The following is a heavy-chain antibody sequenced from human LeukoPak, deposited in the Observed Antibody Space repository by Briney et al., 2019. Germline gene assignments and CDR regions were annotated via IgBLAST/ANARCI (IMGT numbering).Heavy chain of an antibody. V-gene: IGHV1-69*04. Sequence: ASVKVSCKASGGTFSSYAISWVRQAPGQGLEWMGRIIPILGIANYAQKFQGRVTITADKSTSTVYMELSSLRSEDTAVYYCARVRSYYDGSGYSSYGWFDPWGQGTLVTVSS. D-gene: IGHD3-22*01. J-gene: IGHJ5*02. CDR1: GGTFSSYA. CDR3: ARVRSYYDGSGYSSYGWFDP. CDR2: IIPILGIA.